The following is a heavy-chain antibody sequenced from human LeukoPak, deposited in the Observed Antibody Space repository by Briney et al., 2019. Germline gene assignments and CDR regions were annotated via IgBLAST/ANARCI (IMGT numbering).Heavy chain of an antibody. CDR3: ARAGATIPLGY. D-gene: IGHD5-12*01. CDR1: GGSISSGGYY. V-gene: IGHV4-31*03. J-gene: IGHJ4*02. CDR2: IYYSGST. Sequence: SETLSLTCTVSGGSISSGGYYWSWIRQHPGKGLEWIGYIYYSGSTYYNPSLKSRVTISVDTSKNQFSLKLSSVTAADTAVYYCARAGATIPLGYWGQGTLVTVSS.